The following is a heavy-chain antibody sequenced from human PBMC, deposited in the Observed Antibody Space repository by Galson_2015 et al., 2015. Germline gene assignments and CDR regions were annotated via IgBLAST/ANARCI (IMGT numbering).Heavy chain of an antibody. D-gene: IGHD4-17*01. J-gene: IGHJ4*02. V-gene: IGHV3-23*01. CDR1: GFTFRSHA. Sequence: SLRLSCAASGFTFRSHAMTWVRQGPGKGLEWVSLISDNGRSTYYADSVKGRFTISRDNSKNTLHLQMNSLRAGDTAVYYCTTRLTVTTWVEYWGRGTLVTVSS. CDR2: ISDNGRST. CDR3: TTRLTVTTWVEY.